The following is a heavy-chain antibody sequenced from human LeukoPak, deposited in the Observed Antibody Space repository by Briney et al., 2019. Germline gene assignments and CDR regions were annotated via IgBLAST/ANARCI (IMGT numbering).Heavy chain of an antibody. V-gene: IGHV3-43*02. CDR3: AKGLGGYYYYGMDV. CDR2: ISGDGGST. D-gene: IGHD3-22*01. J-gene: IGHJ6*02. CDR1: GFTFDDYA. Sequence: GGSLRLSCAASGFTFDDYAMHWVRQAPGKGLEWVSLISGDGGSTYYADSVKGRFPISRDNSKNSLYLQMNSLRTEDTALYYCAKGLGGYYYYGMDVWGQGTTVTVSS.